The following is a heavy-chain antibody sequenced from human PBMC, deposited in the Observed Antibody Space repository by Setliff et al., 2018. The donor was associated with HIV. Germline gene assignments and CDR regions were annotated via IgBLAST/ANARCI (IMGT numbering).Heavy chain of an antibody. CDR3: ARGSPTAGDY. V-gene: IGHV1-8*01. J-gene: IGHJ4*02. CDR2: MNPNSGNT. CDR1: GYTFTSYD. Sequence: GASVKVSCKASGYTFTSYDVNWVRQAPGQGLEWMGWMNPNSGNTGYAQNFQGRVTMTRNTSISTAYMEPTSLRFEDTAVYYCARGSPTAGDYWGQGTQVTVSS.